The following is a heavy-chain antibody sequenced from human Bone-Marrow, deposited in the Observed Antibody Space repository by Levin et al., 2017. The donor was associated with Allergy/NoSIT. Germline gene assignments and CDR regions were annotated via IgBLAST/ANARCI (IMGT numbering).Heavy chain of an antibody. V-gene: IGHV3-23*01. D-gene: IGHD2-2*01. CDR2: ISGSGGST. CDR3: AKDSRSWDVVALLNFDY. J-gene: IGHJ4*02. Sequence: PGGSLRLSCAASGFPFSSYAMSWVRQAPGKGLEWVSAISGSGGSTYYADSVKGRFTISRDNSKNTLYLQMNSLRAEDTAVYYCAKDSRSWDVVALLNFDYWGQGTLVTVSS. CDR1: GFPFSSYA.